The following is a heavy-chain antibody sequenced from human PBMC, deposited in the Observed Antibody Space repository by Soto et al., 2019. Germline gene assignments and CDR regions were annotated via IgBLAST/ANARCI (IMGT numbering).Heavy chain of an antibody. Sequence: SVKVSCKASGGTFSSYAISWVRQAPGQGLEWMGGIIPIFGTANYAQKFQGGVTITADKSTSTAYMELSSLRSEDTAVYYCARGISHYYDSSGYTWLWGQGTLVTVSS. CDR1: GGTFSSYA. D-gene: IGHD3-22*01. V-gene: IGHV1-69*06. J-gene: IGHJ4*02. CDR3: ARGISHYYDSSGYTWL. CDR2: IIPIFGTA.